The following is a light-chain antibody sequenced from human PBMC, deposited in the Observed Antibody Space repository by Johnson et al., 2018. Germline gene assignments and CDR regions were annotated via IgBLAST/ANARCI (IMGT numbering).Light chain of an antibody. CDR2: DNN. CDR1: SSNIGNNY. J-gene: IGLJ1*01. V-gene: IGLV1-51*01. Sequence: QSVLTQPPSVSAAPGQKVTISCSGSSSNIGNNYVSWYQQLPGTAPKLLIYDNNKRPSGIPDRFSGSKSGTSATLGITGLQTGDEAYYYCGTWDSRLSAGNVFGTGAKVTCL. CDR3: GTWDSRLSAGNV.